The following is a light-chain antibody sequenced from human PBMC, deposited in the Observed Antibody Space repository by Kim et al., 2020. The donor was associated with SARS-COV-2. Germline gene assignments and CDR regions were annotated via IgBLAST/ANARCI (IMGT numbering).Light chain of an antibody. V-gene: IGKV3-20*01. Sequence: EIVLTQSPGTLSLSPGERATLSCRASQSVSHNYLAWYQQKPGQGPRLLVYGASSRATGIPDRFSGSGSGTDFTLTISRLEPEDSAVYYCQQYCSSPLYTFGQGTKLEI. CDR3: QQYCSSPLYT. J-gene: IGKJ2*01. CDR2: GAS. CDR1: QSVSHNY.